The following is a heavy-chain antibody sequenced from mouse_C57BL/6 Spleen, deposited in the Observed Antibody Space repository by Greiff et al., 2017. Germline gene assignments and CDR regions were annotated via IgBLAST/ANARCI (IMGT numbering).Heavy chain of an antibody. D-gene: IGHD4-1*01. Sequence: VQLQQSGAELVRPGTSVKMSCKASGYTFTNYWIGWAKQRPGHGLEWIGDIYPGGGYTNYNEKFKGKATLTADKSSSTAYMQFSSLTSEDSAIYYCASGAGDAMDYWGQGTSVTVSS. CDR1: GYTFTNYW. CDR2: IYPGGGYT. J-gene: IGHJ4*01. CDR3: ASGAGDAMDY. V-gene: IGHV1-63*01.